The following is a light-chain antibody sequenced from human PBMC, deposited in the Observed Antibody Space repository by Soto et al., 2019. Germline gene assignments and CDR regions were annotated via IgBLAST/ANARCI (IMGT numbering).Light chain of an antibody. Sequence: EIVLTQSPGTLSLSAGERATLSCRASQSVTTSYLAWYQQKPGQAPRLLIYGASSRAAGIPDRFSGSGSGTDFTLTISSLQSEDFAVYYCQQYNNWPPITFGQGTRLEIK. CDR2: GAS. V-gene: IGKV3-20*01. CDR3: QQYNNWPPIT. J-gene: IGKJ5*01. CDR1: QSVTTSY.